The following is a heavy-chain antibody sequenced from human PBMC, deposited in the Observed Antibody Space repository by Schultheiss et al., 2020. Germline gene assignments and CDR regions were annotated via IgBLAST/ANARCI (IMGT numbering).Heavy chain of an antibody. CDR3: ASTGWGAVAGHFDY. CDR1: GGSISSSSYY. V-gene: IGHV4-61*05. Sequence: SETLSLTCTVSGGSISSSSYYWGWIRQPPGKGLEWIGYMYYSGSTNYNPSLKSRVTISVDTSKNQFSLKLSSVTAADTAVYYCASTGWGAVAGHFDYWGQGTLVTVSS. J-gene: IGHJ4*02. D-gene: IGHD6-19*01. CDR2: MYYSGST.